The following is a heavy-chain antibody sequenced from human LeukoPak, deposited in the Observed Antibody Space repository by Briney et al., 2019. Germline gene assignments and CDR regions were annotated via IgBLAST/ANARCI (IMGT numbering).Heavy chain of an antibody. Sequence: GGSLRLSCAASGFSFSSNSMNWVRQAPGKGLEWVSAISGSGGGTYYADSVKGRFTISRDNSKNTLYLQMISLRAEDTAVYYCAKEIVSLTPRPKQIKLAEIDYWGQGTLVTVSS. CDR2: ISGSGGGT. CDR1: GFSFSSNS. CDR3: AKEIVSLTPRPKQIKLAEIDY. J-gene: IGHJ4*02. D-gene: IGHD2/OR15-2a*01. V-gene: IGHV3-23*01.